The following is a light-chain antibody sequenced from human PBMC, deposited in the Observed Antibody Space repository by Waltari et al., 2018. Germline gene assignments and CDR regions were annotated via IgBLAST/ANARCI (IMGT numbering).Light chain of an antibody. CDR2: DAS. V-gene: IGKV1-9*01. Sequence: IQLTQSPSPLSAPVGDSVTMTCRASQGISSYLAWYQQSPGKAPKPLIYDASTPQSGVPSRFSGSGSGTDFTLTISNLQPEDFATYYCQHVNSLPLTFGGGTKVEIK. J-gene: IGKJ4*01. CDR3: QHVNSLPLT. CDR1: QGISSY.